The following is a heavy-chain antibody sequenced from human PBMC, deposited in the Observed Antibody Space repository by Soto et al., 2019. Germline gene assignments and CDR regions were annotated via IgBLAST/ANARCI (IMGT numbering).Heavy chain of an antibody. V-gene: IGHV4-39*01. D-gene: IGHD1-26*01. J-gene: IGHJ1*01. CDR3: ARQGGTEWELPGPHAEYFQH. CDR1: GGSISSSSYY. Sequence: KPSEALSLTCTVSGGSISSSSYYWGWIRQPPGKGLEWIGSIYYSGSTYYNPSLKSRVTISVDTSKNQFSLKLSSVTAADTAVYYCARQGGTEWELPGPHAEYFQHWGQGTLVTVSS. CDR2: IYYSGST.